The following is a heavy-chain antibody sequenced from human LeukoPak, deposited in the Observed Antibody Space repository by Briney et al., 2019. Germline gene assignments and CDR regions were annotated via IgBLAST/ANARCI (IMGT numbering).Heavy chain of an antibody. J-gene: IGHJ2*01. V-gene: IGHV4-61*02. CDR3: ARSSYSSSNWYFDV. CDR2: IYTSGSP. D-gene: IGHD6-19*01. CDR1: GGSISSGSYY. Sequence: SETLSLTCTVSGGSISSGSYYWSWIRQPAGKGLEWIGRIYTSGSPYYNPSFKSRVTMSLDTSKDQFSLRLDSVTAADTAVYYCARSSYSSSNWYFDVWGPGTLIAVSS.